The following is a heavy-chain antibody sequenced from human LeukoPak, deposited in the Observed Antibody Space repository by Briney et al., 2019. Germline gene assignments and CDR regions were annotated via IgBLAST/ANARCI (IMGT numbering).Heavy chain of an antibody. CDR2: ISYSGSA. CDR3: ARHVESTHCGFWSGYFMFDN. Sequence: PSETLSLTCTVSVDSITNHSWSWMRQPPGKGLEWIGHISYSGSANYNASLKSRVSIAVDRSKNQFSLKLTSVTAADSAVYYCARHVESTHCGFWSGYFMFDNWGQGTRVTVSS. D-gene: IGHD3-3*01. J-gene: IGHJ4*02. CDR1: VDSITNHS. V-gene: IGHV4-59*08.